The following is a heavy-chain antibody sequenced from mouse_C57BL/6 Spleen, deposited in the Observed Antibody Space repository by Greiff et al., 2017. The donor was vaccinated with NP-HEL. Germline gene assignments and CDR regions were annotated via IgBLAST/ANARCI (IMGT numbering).Heavy chain of an antibody. V-gene: IGHV1-82*01. CDR3: AGYNNYDAMDY. J-gene: IGHJ4*01. CDR1: GYAFSSSW. Sequence: QVQLQQSGPELVKPGASVKISCKASGYAFSSSWMNWVKQRPGKGLEWIGRIYPGDGDTNYNGKFKGKATLTADKSSSTAYMQLSSLTSEDSAVYFCAGYNNYDAMDYWGQGTSVTVSS. D-gene: IGHD1-3*01. CDR2: IYPGDGDT.